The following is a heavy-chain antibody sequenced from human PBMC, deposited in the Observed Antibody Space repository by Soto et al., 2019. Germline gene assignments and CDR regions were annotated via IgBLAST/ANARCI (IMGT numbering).Heavy chain of an antibody. Sequence: QVQLQESGPGLVKPSQTLSLTCTVSGDSIGTGGYYWDWIRQHPGKGPEWIGYLHYSRSTYYNPSLKSRLTISLYTSKNQFSLQLNSVTAADTAVYYCATNHDDIIGRTPLVFESWGQGALVTGSS. CDR1: GDSIGTGGYY. V-gene: IGHV4-31*03. CDR3: ATNHDDIIGRTPLVFES. D-gene: IGHD3-22*01. J-gene: IGHJ4*02. CDR2: LHYSRST.